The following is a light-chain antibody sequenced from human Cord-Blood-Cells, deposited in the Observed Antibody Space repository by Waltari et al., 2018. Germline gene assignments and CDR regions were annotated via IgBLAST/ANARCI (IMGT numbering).Light chain of an antibody. V-gene: IGKV3-20*01. CDR3: QQYGSSPYS. J-gene: IGKJ2*03. Sequence: EIVLTQSPGTLSLSPGERATLSCRASQSVSSSYLAWYQQKPGQAPRLLLEGASSRATGIPDRFSGSGSRTDFTLTISRLEPEDFAVYYCQQYGSSPYSFGQGTKLEIK. CDR2: GAS. CDR1: QSVSSSY.